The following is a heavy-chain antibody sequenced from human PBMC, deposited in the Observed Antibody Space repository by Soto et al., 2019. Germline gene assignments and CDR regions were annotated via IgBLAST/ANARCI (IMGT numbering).Heavy chain of an antibody. D-gene: IGHD3-3*01. CDR2: VSSSNYI. V-gene: IGHV3-21*01. Sequence: GGSLRLSCAASGFTFSSYSMNWVRQAPGKGLEWVSSVSSSNYIYYADSVKGRFTISRDNAKKSLYLQMNSLRAEDTAVYYCVRVIGKYDFDPWGQGTLVTVSS. CDR3: VRVIGKYDFDP. CDR1: GFTFSSYS. J-gene: IGHJ5*02.